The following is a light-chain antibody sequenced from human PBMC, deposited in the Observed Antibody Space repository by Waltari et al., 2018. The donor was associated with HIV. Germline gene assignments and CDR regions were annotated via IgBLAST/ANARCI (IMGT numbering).Light chain of an antibody. J-gene: IGLJ2*01. CDR1: SGSIASNH. Sequence: NFMLTQPHSVSESPGKTVTISCTRSSGSIASNHVQWYQQRPGSSPTTVIYKDDQRPSGVPERFSGSIDSSSNSASLTISGLRTEDEADYYCQSYDNENPVLFGGGTKLTVL. CDR2: KDD. CDR3: QSYDNENPVL. V-gene: IGLV6-57*01.